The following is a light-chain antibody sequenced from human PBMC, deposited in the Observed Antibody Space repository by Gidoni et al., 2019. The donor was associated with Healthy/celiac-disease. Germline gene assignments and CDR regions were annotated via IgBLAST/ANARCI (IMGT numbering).Light chain of an antibody. V-gene: IGLV1-51*01. CDR3: GTWDSSLSAGGV. CDR1: SSNIGNNY. CDR2: DNN. Sequence: QSVLTQPPSVSAAPGQQVTISCSASSSNIGNNYVSWSQQLPGTAPKLLIYDNNKRPSGIPDRFSGSKSGTSATLGITGLQTGDEADYYCGTWDSSLSAGGVFGGGTKLTVL. J-gene: IGLJ3*02.